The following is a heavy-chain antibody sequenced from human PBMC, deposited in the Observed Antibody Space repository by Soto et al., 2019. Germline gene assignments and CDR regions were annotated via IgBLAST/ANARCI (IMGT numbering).Heavy chain of an antibody. V-gene: IGHV4-59*01. Sequence: PSETLSLTCTVSGGSISSYYWSWIRQSPGKGLGWIGYMHYSGSTNYNPSLKSRVTTSVDTSRNQFSLKLSSVTAADTAVYYCARSIDSSGYYFSNCWGQGXLVTVSS. D-gene: IGHD3-22*01. J-gene: IGHJ4*02. CDR3: ARSIDSSGYYFSNC. CDR2: MHYSGST. CDR1: GGSISSYY.